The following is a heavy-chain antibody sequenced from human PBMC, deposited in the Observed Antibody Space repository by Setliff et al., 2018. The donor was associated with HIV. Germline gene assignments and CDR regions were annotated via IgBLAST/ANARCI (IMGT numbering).Heavy chain of an antibody. CDR1: GYTFTSYA. J-gene: IGHJ5*02. CDR3: AGDGVERREDNWFDP. D-gene: IGHD1-1*01. V-gene: IGHV7-4-1*02. Sequence: ASVKVSCKASGYTFTSYAMNWVRQAPGQGLEWMGWINTNTGNPTYAQGFTGRFVFSLDTSVSTAYLQISSLKAEDTAVYYCAGDGVERREDNWFDPWGQGTLGTVSS. CDR2: INTNTGNP.